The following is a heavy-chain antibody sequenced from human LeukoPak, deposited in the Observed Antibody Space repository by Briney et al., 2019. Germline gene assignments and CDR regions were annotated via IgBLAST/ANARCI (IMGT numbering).Heavy chain of an antibody. CDR2: ISGSGGST. CDR1: GFTFSDYY. J-gene: IGHJ3*02. Sequence: PGGSLRLSCAASGFTFSDYYMSWIRQAPGKGLEWVSAISGSGGSTYYADSVKGRFTISRDNSKNTLYLQMNSLRAEDTAVYYCVKGVDTAMYDAFDIWGQGTMVTVSS. D-gene: IGHD5-18*01. V-gene: IGHV3-23*01. CDR3: VKGVDTAMYDAFDI.